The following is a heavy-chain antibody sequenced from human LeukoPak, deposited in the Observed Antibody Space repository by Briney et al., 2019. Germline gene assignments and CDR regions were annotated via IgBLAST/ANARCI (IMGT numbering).Heavy chain of an antibody. Sequence: GGSLRLSCAASGFTFSSYTMNWVRQAPGKGLEWISYISGGGSTIYYADSVKGRFTISRDSAKNSLFLQMNSLRADDTAVYYRARTSGFRFLEWLSGFDYWGQGALVTVSS. CDR1: GFTFSSYT. V-gene: IGHV3-48*01. D-gene: IGHD3-3*01. CDR3: ARTSGFRFLEWLSGFDY. CDR2: ISGGGSTI. J-gene: IGHJ4*02.